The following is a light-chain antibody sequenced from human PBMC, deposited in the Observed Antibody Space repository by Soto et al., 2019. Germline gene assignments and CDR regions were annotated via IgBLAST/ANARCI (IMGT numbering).Light chain of an antibody. CDR2: DAS. CDR3: QQFNIWPHMLS. CDR1: QGVGSN. V-gene: IGKV3-15*01. J-gene: IGKJ4*01. Sequence: IVVTQSPATLSVSPGERVTLSCRASQGVGSNLAWYQQRPGQAPRLLIYDASTRATGIPDRFSGGGSGTDFTLTISSLQSEDFAVYYCQQFNIWPHMLSFGGGTKLE.